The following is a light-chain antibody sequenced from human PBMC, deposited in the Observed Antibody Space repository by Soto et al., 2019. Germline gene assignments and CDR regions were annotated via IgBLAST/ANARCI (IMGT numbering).Light chain of an antibody. V-gene: IGLV1-40*01. CDR2: DNN. J-gene: IGLJ2*01. CDR1: SSNIGAGYD. Sequence: QSVLTQPPSVSGAPGRRVTISCTGSSSNIGAGYDVHWYQHLPGTVPRLVIYDNNIRPSGVPDRFSGSKSDTSASLAITGLQAEDEADYYCQSYDSSVTAVLFGGGTKLTVL. CDR3: QSYDSSVTAVL.